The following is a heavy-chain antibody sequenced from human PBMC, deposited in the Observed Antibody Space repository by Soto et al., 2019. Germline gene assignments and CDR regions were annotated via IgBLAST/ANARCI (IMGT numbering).Heavy chain of an antibody. D-gene: IGHD2-15*01. J-gene: IGHJ5*01. CDR2: ISAYNGNT. CDR3: ARAYCCGGSCYYGHWFDP. V-gene: IGHV1-18*01. Sequence: ASVKVSCKASGYTFTSYGINWVRQAPGQGLEWMGWISAYNGNTNYAQKLQGRVTMTTDTSTSTAYMELRSLRSDDTAVYYCARAYCCGGSCYYGHWFDPWGQGTPVTVSS. CDR1: GYTFTSYG.